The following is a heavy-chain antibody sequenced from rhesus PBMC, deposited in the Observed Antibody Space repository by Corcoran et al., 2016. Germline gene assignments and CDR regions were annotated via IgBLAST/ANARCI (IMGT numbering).Heavy chain of an antibody. CDR1: GYTFTSYY. CDR3: TRARFTNHFDY. J-gene: IGHJ4*01. CDR2: KNPTKENT. V-gene: IGHV1S9*01. Sequence: QVQLVQSGAEVKKPGASVKLSCKASGYTFTSYYINWVRQAPGQVLEWMGWKNPTKENTADAKKFQGRFTMTRDTSTRTAYMELSSLRSEDTAVYYCTRARFTNHFDYWGQGVLVTVSS. D-gene: IGHD7-45*01.